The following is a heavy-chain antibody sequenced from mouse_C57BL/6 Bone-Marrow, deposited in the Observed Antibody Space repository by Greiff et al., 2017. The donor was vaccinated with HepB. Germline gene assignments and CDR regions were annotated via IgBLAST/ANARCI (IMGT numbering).Heavy chain of an antibody. CDR2: IDPENGDT. CDR1: GFNIKDDY. CDR3: TKAAQAS. Sequence: EVKLQESGAELVRPGASVKLSCTASGFNIKDDYMHWVKQRPEQGLEWIGWIDPENGDTEYASKFQGKATITADTSSNTAYLQLSSLTSEDTAVYYCTKAAQASWGQGTTLTVSS. V-gene: IGHV14-4*01. J-gene: IGHJ2*01. D-gene: IGHD3-2*02.